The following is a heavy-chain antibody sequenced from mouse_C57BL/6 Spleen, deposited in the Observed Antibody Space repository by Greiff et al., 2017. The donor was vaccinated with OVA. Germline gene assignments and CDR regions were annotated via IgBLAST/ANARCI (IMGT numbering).Heavy chain of an antibody. CDR3: ARRGDTVVADWYFDV. CDR1: GYAFSSSW. J-gene: IGHJ1*03. D-gene: IGHD1-1*01. CDR2: IYPGDGDT. Sequence: QVQLQQSGPELVKPGASVKISCKASGYAFSSSWMNWVKQRPGKGLEWIGRIYPGDGDTNYNGKFKGKATLTADKSSSTAYMQLSSLTSEDSAVYFCARRGDTVVADWYFDVWGTGTTVTVSS. V-gene: IGHV1-82*01.